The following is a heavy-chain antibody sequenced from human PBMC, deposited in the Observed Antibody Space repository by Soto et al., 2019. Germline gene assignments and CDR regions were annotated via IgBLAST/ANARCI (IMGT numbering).Heavy chain of an antibody. CDR1: AVTFTSYF. CDR2: INPNGGST. J-gene: IGHJ3*02. Sequence: GASVKVSCKAPAVTFTSYFMHWVRQAPGHGLEWIGVINPNGGSTKFAQTFQGRVTMTGDTSTSTVYMELRSLRSEDTAVYYCATLAPLPIVGAFDIWGQGTMVTVSS. V-gene: IGHV1-46*01. CDR3: ATLAPLPIVGAFDI. D-gene: IGHD1-26*01.